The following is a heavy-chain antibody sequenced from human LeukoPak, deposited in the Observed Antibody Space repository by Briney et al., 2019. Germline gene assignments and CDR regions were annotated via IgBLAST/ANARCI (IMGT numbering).Heavy chain of an antibody. CDR2: VYYSGST. J-gene: IGHJ4*02. Sequence: SETLSLTCTVSGGSISTYYWSWIRQPPGKGLEWIEHVYYSGSTNYNPSLKGRVAISVDTSKNQFSLKLSSVTAADTAVYYCARYASGYESFDYWGQGTLVAVSS. V-gene: IGHV4-59*01. CDR1: GGSISTYY. D-gene: IGHD5-12*01. CDR3: ARYASGYESFDY.